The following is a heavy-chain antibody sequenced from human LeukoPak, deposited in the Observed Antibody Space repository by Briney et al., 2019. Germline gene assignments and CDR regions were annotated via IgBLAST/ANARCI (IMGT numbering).Heavy chain of an antibody. J-gene: IGHJ6*02. V-gene: IGHV3-30-3*01. CDR2: ISYDGSNK. CDR3: ARVTEDSSSWYGYYYYGMDV. Sequence: PGGSLRLSCAASGFTFSSYAMHWVRQAPGKGLEWVAVISYDGSNKYYADSVKGRFTISRDNSKNTLYLQMNSLRAEDTAVYYCARVTEDSSSWYGYYYYGMDVWGQGTTVTVSS. D-gene: IGHD6-13*01. CDR1: GFTFSSYA.